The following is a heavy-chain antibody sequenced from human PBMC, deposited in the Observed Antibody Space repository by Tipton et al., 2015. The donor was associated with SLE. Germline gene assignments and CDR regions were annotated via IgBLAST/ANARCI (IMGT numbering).Heavy chain of an antibody. CDR1: GGSFGSGGYC. D-gene: IGHD3-3*01. J-gene: IGHJ6*03. V-gene: IGHV4-61*02. Sequence: TLSLTCTVSGGSFGSGGYCWTWVRQSAGKGLEFIGRIYTSGSTNYNPSLESRVTISVDTSKNQFYLRLTSVTAADTAVYYCARGGAFWSGPTSYYYFFYYMDVWGKGTTVTVSS. CDR3: ARGGAFWSGPTSYYYFFYYMDV. CDR2: IYTSGST.